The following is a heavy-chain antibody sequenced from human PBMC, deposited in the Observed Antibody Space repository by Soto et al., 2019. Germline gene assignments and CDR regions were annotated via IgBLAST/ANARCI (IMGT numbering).Heavy chain of an antibody. Sequence: QVQLQQWGAGLLKPSETLSLNCAVTGGSLSGYYWSWIRQPPGKGLEWIGEVKDGGHTNYSPSLRGGVTTSSATSNNQFSLRLNSVTAADTGVYYCARGQEGVVATHWDQGSLVTVSS. V-gene: IGHV4-34*01. D-gene: IGHD5-12*01. CDR2: VKDGGHT. CDR1: GGSLSGYY. J-gene: IGHJ4*02. CDR3: ARGQEGVVATH.